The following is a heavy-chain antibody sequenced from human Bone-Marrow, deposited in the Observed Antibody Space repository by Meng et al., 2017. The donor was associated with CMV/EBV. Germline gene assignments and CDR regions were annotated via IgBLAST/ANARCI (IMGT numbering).Heavy chain of an antibody. CDR3: AKDNDSSGCLDY. Sequence: SLKISCAASGFTFDDYAMHWVRQAPGKGLEWVSGISWNSGSIGYADSVKGRFTTSRDNAKNSLYLQMNSLRAEDMALYYCAKDNDSSGCLDYWGQGTRVTGSS. J-gene: IGHJ4*02. CDR1: GFTFDDYA. CDR2: ISWNSGSI. D-gene: IGHD3-22*01. V-gene: IGHV3-9*03.